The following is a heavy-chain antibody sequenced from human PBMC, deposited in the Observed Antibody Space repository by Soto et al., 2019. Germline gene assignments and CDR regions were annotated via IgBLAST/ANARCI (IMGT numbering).Heavy chain of an antibody. V-gene: IGHV1-18*01. CDR2: ISAYNGNT. J-gene: IGHJ4*02. Sequence: GASVKVSCKASGYTFTSYGINCVRQAPGQGLEWMGWISAYNGNTHYAQKLQGRVTMTTDTSTSTAYMELRSLRSDDTAVYYCARVQSGYDFDYWGQGTLVTVSS. CDR3: ARVQSGYDFDY. D-gene: IGHD5-12*01. CDR1: GYTFTSYG.